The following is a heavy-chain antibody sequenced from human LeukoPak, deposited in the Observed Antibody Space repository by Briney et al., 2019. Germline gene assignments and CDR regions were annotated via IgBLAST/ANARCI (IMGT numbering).Heavy chain of an antibody. V-gene: IGHV3-30*02. J-gene: IGHJ4*02. D-gene: IGHD5-24*01. CDR1: GFTFSSYS. CDR2: IRYDGSNK. Sequence: PGGSLRLSCAASGFTFSSYSMNWVRQAPGKGLEWVAFIRYDGSNKYYADSVKGRFTISRDNSKNTLYLQMNSLRAEDTAVYYCARGRWLQLPFDYWGQGTLVTVSS. CDR3: ARGRWLQLPFDY.